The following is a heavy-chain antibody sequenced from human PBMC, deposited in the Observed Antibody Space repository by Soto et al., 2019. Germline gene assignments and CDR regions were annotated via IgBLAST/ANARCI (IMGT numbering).Heavy chain of an antibody. D-gene: IGHD3-3*01. V-gene: IGHV1-69*13. CDR3: ARTYYDFWSFYYSEATPNAYYYYYGMDV. J-gene: IGHJ6*02. CDR2: IIPIFGTA. Sequence: GASVKVSCKSSGGTFSSYAISWVRQAPGQGLEWMGEIIPIFGTANYAKKFQGRVTFPADESTSTAYMELSSLRFEDTAVYYCARTYYDFWSFYYSEATPNAYYYYYGMDVWGQGTTVTVSS. CDR1: GGTFSSYA.